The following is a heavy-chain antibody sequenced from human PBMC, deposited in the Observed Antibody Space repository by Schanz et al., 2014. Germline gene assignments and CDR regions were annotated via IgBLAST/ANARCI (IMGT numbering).Heavy chain of an antibody. J-gene: IGHJ4*02. Sequence: QVLQVQSGSEVKKPGSSVKVSCKASGGTFSTYTISWVRQAPGQGLEWMSRIIPILGIANYAQKFQGRVTITADKSTFTAYMDVSSLRSEDTAVYYCASSGAGYSSSWDFDYWGQGTLVAVSS. CDR2: IIPILGIA. V-gene: IGHV1-69*02. CDR1: GGTFSTYT. D-gene: IGHD6-13*01. CDR3: ASSGAGYSSSWDFDY.